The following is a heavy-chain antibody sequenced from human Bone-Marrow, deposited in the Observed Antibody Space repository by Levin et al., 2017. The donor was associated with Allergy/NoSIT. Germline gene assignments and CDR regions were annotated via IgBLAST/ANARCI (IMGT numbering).Heavy chain of an antibody. CDR1: GFTFSSYS. Sequence: GESLKISCAASGFTFSSYSMNWVRQAPGKGLEWVSYIISSSSTIYYADSVKGRFTISRDNAKNSLYLQMNSLRAEDTAVYYCARDRCSGGSCYFYYYYYGMDVWGQGTTVTVSS. CDR2: IISSSSTI. J-gene: IGHJ6*02. CDR3: ARDRCSGGSCYFYYYYYGMDV. D-gene: IGHD2-15*01. V-gene: IGHV3-48*01.